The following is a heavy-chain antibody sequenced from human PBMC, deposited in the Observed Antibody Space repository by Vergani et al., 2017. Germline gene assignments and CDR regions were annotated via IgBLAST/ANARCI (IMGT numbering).Heavy chain of an antibody. J-gene: IGHJ6*03. CDR3: ARARNYYFWSGYRSRNYSIDV. CDR2: ISSSRGTI. V-gene: IGHV3-11*01. Sequence: QVQLVESGGGLVKPGGSLRLSCAASGFTFSDYYMSWIRQAPGKGLEWVSYISSSRGTIYYANTVKGRFTISRDNAKSSLYLQMSSLRAGDTAVYYCARARNYYFWSGYRSRNYSIDVWGKGTTVTVSS. CDR1: GFTFSDYY. D-gene: IGHD3-3*01.